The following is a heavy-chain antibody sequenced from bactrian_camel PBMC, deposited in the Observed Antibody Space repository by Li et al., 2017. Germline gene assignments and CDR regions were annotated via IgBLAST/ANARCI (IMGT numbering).Heavy chain of an antibody. Sequence: VQLVESGGGSVQAGGSLKLSCAASGFTFSNFGMKWVRQGPGKELEWVSSTNNAGDTTYSADSVKGRFTISRDNAKNTVYLQMSSLTPEDTAVYYCAARGRTGLGYMELRYWGQGTQVTVS. CDR2: TNNAGDTT. CDR3: AARGRTGLGYMELRY. CDR1: GFTFSNFG. J-gene: IGHJ4*01. D-gene: IGHD1*01. V-gene: IGHV3S40*01.